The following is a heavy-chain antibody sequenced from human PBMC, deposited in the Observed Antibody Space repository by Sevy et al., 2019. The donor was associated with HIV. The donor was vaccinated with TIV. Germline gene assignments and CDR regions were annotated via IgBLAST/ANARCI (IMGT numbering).Heavy chain of an antibody. D-gene: IGHD3-3*01. V-gene: IGHV3-21*05. CDR3: SSDVYYSYGGYYYFEH. CDR2: IGSSGSNI. CDR1: GFTFSVYS. J-gene: IGHJ4*01. Sequence: GGSLRLSCAASGFTFSVYSMNWVRQAPGKGLEWLSYIGSSGSNIAYGDSVKGRFTISRDNAWSSLFLQMKSLRPEDTAVYYCSSDVYYSYGGYYYFEHWGHGTLVTVSS.